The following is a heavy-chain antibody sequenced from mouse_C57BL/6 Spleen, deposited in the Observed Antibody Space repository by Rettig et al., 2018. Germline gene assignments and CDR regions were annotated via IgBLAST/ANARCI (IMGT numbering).Heavy chain of an antibody. V-gene: IGHV1-50*01. CDR3: AKERRFDY. CDR2: IDPSDSYT. Sequence: QRPGQGLEWIGEIDPSDSYTNYNQKFKGKATLTVDTSSSTAYMQLSSLTSEDSAVYYCAKERRFDYWGQGTTLTVSS. J-gene: IGHJ2*01.